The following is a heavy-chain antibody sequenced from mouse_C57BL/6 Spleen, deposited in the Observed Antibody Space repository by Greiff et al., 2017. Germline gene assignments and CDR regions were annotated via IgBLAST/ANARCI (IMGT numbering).Heavy chain of an antibody. V-gene: IGHV1-80*01. CDR3: ARALTTWYFDV. CDR1: GYAFSSYW. CDR2: IYPGDGDT. J-gene: IGHJ1*03. Sequence: VKLQESGAELVKPGASVKISCKASGYAFSSYWMNWVKQRPGKGLEWIGQIYPGDGDTNYNGKFKGKATLTADKSSSTAYMQLSSLTSEDSAVYFCARALTTWYFDVWGTGTTVTVSS. D-gene: IGHD2-12*01.